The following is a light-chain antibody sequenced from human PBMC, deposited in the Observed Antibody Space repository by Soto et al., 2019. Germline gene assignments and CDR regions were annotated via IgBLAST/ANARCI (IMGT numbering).Light chain of an antibody. CDR1: QFLSSY. V-gene: IGKV3-11*01. CDR3: QHFGDSRWT. CDR2: DTS. J-gene: IGKJ1*01. Sequence: ELVLTQSPATLSLSPGERATLSCRASQFLSSYLAWYQQIPGQPHRLLIYDTSNRVTGSPARFSGSGSGTDFTLTISRLEPEDFAMYHCQHFGDSRWTFGQGTKVDIK.